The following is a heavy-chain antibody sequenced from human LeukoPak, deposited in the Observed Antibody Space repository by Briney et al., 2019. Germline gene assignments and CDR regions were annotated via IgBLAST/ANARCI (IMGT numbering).Heavy chain of an antibody. CDR1: GYTFTSYY. J-gene: IGHJ4*02. Sequence: ASVKVSCKASGYTFTSYYIHWVRQAPGQGLEWMGWINPNSGGTNYAQNFQGRVTMTRDTSLTTAYMELSRLRSDDTAVYYCARDRGNYCSGIAGWGQGTLVTVSS. CDR2: INPNSGGT. V-gene: IGHV1-2*02. CDR3: ARDRGNYCSGIAG. D-gene: IGHD2-15*01.